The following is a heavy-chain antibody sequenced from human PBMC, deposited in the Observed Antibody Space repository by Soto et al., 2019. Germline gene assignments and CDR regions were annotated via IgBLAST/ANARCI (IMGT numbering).Heavy chain of an antibody. CDR3: ARDGTYNWV. D-gene: IGHD1-1*01. CDR1: GFTVSNNY. V-gene: IGHV3-66*01. CDR2: IFSNGDT. J-gene: IGHJ4*02. Sequence: ELQLVASGGGLVQPGGSLRLSCAASGFTVSNNYVRWVRQAPGKGLEWVSLIFSNGDTRYADAVKGRFTISRDSSSNTIYLQMNSRRVEDKTVYYCARDGTYNWVGGQGIHVTVSS.